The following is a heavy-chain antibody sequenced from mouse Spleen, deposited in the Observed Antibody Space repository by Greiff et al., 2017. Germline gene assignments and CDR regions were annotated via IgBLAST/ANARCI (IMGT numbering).Heavy chain of an antibody. V-gene: IGHV1-63*01. Sequence: VQVVESGAELVRPGTSVKMSCKASGYTFTNYWIGWAKQRPGHGLEWIGDIYPGGGYTNYNEKFKGKATLTADKSSSTAYMQFSSLTSEDSAIYYCAIGFTTVVDYWGQGTTLTVSS. CDR3: AIGFTTVVDY. CDR2: IYPGGGYT. J-gene: IGHJ2*01. D-gene: IGHD1-1*01. CDR1: GYTFTNYW.